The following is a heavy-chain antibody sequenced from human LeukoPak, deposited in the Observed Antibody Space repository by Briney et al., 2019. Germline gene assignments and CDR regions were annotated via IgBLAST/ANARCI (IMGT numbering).Heavy chain of an antibody. V-gene: IGHV4-34*01. CDR2: INHSGTT. Sequence: SETLSLTCAVYGGSFSGYYWSWIRQPPGKGLEWIGEINHSGTTNYNPSLKSRVTISVDTSKNQFSLKVSSVTAADTAVYYCARLTFYYDGGTDYWGQGTLVTVSS. J-gene: IGHJ4*02. CDR1: GGSFSGYY. CDR3: ARLTFYYDGGTDY. D-gene: IGHD3-22*01.